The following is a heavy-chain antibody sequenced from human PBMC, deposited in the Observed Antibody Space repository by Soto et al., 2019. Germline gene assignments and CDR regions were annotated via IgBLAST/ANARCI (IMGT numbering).Heavy chain of an antibody. CDR1: GASINPYY. V-gene: IGHV4-59*01. CDR2: IYYSGSS. Sequence: SETLSLTCTVSGASINPYYLSWIRQPPGKGLEWIGYIYYSGSSNYNPALRSRVTISLDTSKNQFSLKLSSVTAADTAVYYCARNVDTARAYYFDYWGQGILVTVPS. D-gene: IGHD5-18*01. CDR3: ARNVDTARAYYFDY. J-gene: IGHJ4*02.